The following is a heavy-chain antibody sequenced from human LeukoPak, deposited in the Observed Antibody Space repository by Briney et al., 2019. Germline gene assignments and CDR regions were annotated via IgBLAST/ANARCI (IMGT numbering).Heavy chain of an antibody. V-gene: IGHV3-74*01. CDR2: INGDASST. CDR3: ARARGNTYGYFAY. J-gene: IGHJ4*02. Sequence: GGSLRLSGAASGLTLSGYGMHGCPQAPGKARGWLSRINGDASSTSYADSVKGRFTISRDNAKSTMYMEMDSMRVEDTAVSYCARARGNTYGYFAYWGKGTLVTVS. CDR1: GLTLSGYG. D-gene: IGHD5-18*01.